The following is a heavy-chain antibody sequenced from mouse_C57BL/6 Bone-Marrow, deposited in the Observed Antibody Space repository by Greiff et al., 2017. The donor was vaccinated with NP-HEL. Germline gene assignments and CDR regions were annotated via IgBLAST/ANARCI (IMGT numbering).Heavy chain of an antibody. Sequence: EVKLMESVAELVRPGASVKLSCTASGFNIKNTYMHWVKQRPEQGLEWIGRIDPANGNTKYAPNFQGKAPITADTSSNTAYLQLSSLTSEDTAIYYGVRRLYYAMDYWGQGTSVTVSS. V-gene: IGHV14-3*01. J-gene: IGHJ4*01. CDR2: IDPANGNT. CDR1: GFNIKNTY. CDR3: VRRLYYAMDY. D-gene: IGHD2-12*01.